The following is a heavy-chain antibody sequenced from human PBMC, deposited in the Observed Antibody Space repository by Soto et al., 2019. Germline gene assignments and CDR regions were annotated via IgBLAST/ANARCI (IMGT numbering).Heavy chain of an antibody. CDR2: INPSGGYT. CDR3: ASSSLRVVVPAVAFDY. CDR1: GYTFSSYY. D-gene: IGHD2-2*01. J-gene: IGHJ4*02. V-gene: IGHV1-46*01. Sequence: ASVKVSCKASGYTFSSYYMNWVRQAPGQGLEWLGIINPSGGYTTYAQRFLGRLTITKDTSKNQVVLTMTNMDPVDTATYYCASSSLRVVVPAVAFDYWGQGTLVTVSS.